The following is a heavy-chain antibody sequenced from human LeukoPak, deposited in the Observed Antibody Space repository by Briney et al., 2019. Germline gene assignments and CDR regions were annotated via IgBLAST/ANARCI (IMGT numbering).Heavy chain of an antibody. V-gene: IGHV4-39*02. CDR3: ARPRRDGYIDAFDI. J-gene: IGHJ3*02. D-gene: IGHD5-24*01. CDR2: IYYRGST. CDR1: GGSISSSSYY. Sequence: SETLSLTCTVSGGSISSSSYYWGWIRQPPGKGLEWIGSIYYRGSTYYHPSLKSRLTVSVDTSKNHFSLELSSVTAADTAVYYCARPRRDGYIDAFDIWGQGTMVTVSP.